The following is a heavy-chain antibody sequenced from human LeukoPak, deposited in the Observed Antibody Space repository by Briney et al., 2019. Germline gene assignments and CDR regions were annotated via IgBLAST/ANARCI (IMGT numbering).Heavy chain of an antibody. CDR3: ARPSYYYDSSGYLPDYFDY. CDR2: IYPGDSDT. Sequence: GESLKISCKGSGYSFTSYWIGWVRPLPGKGLEWMGIIYPGDSDTRYSPSFQGQVTISADKSISTAYLQWSSLKASDTAMYYCARPSYYYDSSGYLPDYFDYWGQGTLVTVSS. J-gene: IGHJ4*02. CDR1: GYSFTSYW. V-gene: IGHV5-51*01. D-gene: IGHD3-22*01.